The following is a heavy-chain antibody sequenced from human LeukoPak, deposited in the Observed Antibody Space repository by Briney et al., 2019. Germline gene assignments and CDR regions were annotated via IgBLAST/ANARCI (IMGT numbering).Heavy chain of an antibody. CDR3: AKGGATVLTGLDY. J-gene: IGHJ4*02. D-gene: IGHD2/OR15-2a*01. CDR2: ISTDGRGT. V-gene: IGHV3-64*04. CDR1: GFTFNIYA. Sequence: PGGSLRLSCSASGFTFNIYAMHWVRQAPGTGLEYVSAISTDGRGTYYADSVKGRFTISRDNSKNTLYLQMNSLRAEDTAVYYCAKGGATVLTGLDYWGQGILVTVSS.